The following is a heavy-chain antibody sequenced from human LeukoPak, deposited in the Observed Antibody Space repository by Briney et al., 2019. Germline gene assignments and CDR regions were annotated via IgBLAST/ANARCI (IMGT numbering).Heavy chain of an antibody. D-gene: IGHD1-26*01. CDR2: ISSSSSTI. V-gene: IGHV3-48*01. J-gene: IGHJ4*02. CDR1: GFTFSSYS. Sequence: GGSLRLSCAASGFTFSSYSMNWVRQAPGKGVEWVSYISSSSSTIYYADSVKGRFTISRDNSKSTLYLQMNSLRAEDTAVYYCAKALDPFNSGIFRCYDYWGQGTLVTVSS. CDR3: AKALDPFNSGIFRCYDY.